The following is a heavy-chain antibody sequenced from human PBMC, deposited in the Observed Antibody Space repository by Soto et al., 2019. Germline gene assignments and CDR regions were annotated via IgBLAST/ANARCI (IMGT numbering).Heavy chain of an antibody. CDR1: GGSISRYS. D-gene: IGHD4-17*01. CDR3: ARGTTVETGNY. Sequence: PSETLSLTCTVSGGSISRYSWSWIRQPPGKGLEWIGYIYYSGSTNYNPSLKSRVTISVDTSKNQFSLKLSFVTAADTAVYYCARGTTVETGNYWGQGTLVTVSS. J-gene: IGHJ4*02. V-gene: IGHV4-59*01. CDR2: IYYSGST.